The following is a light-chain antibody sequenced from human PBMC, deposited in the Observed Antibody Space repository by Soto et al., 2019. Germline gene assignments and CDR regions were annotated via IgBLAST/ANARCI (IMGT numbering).Light chain of an antibody. CDR1: SSDVGGYKY. J-gene: IGLJ1*01. Sequence: QSALTQPASVSGSPGQSITISCAGTSSDVGGYKYVSWYQQHPGKAPKLMIYEVSNRPSGVSNRFSGSKSGNTASLTISGLRLEAEVVNNCTSNTAPYPGVFGTGTKLTVL. CDR2: EVS. CDR3: TSNTAPYPGV. V-gene: IGLV2-14*01.